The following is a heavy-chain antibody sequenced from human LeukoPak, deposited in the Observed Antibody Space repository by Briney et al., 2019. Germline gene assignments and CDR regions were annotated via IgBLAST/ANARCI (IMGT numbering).Heavy chain of an antibody. CDR2: INPNSGGT. D-gene: IGHD6-13*01. V-gene: IGHV1-2*02. CDR3: ARDRIAAGKLYGMDV. CDR1: GYTFTGYY. J-gene: IGHJ6*02. Sequence: ASVKVSCKASGYTFTGYYMHWVRQAPGQGLEWMGWINPNSGGTNYAQKFQGRVTMTTDTSTSTAYMELRSLRSDDTAVYYCARDRIAAGKLYGMDVWGQGTTVTVSS.